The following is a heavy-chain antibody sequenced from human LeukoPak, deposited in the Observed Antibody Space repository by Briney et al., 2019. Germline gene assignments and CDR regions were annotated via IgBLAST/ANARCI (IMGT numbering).Heavy chain of an antibody. Sequence: PGGSLRLSCAASGFIFSDAWMSWVRQAPGRGPEWIGRIKRKAEGETTDYAAPVKGRFTISRDDSKNTRYLQMSSLKTEDTAIYYCATYMNYRPRWGQGTLVTVSS. J-gene: IGHJ4*02. D-gene: IGHD5-24*01. CDR2: IKRKAEGETT. CDR1: GFIFSDAW. CDR3: ATYMNYRPR. V-gene: IGHV3-15*01.